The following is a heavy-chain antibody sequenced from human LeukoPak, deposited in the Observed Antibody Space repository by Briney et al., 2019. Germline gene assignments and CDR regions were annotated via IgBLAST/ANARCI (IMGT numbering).Heavy chain of an antibody. CDR1: GFTFSSYG. D-gene: IGHD4-23*01. Sequence: GGSLRLSCAASGFTFSSYGMHWVRQAPNKGLEWVAVISYDGSNKYYADSVKGRFTISRDKSKNSLYLQMNSLRAEDTAVYYCARDFDYGGLKKFDYWGQGTLVTVSS. J-gene: IGHJ4*02. V-gene: IGHV3-30*03. CDR3: ARDFDYGGLKKFDY. CDR2: ISYDGSNK.